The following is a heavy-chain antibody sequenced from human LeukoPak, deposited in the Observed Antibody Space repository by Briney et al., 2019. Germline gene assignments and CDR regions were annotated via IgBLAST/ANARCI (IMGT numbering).Heavy chain of an antibody. CDR1: GYTFTGYY. CDR2: INPNSGGT. Sequence: ASVKVSCKASGYTFTGYYMHWVRQAPGQGLEWMGWINPNSGGTNYAQKFQGRVTMTRDTSISTAYMVLSRLRSDDTAVYYCARDIVATTGYYYYYGMDVWGQGTTVTVSS. J-gene: IGHJ6*02. D-gene: IGHD5-12*01. CDR3: ARDIVATTGYYYYYGMDV. V-gene: IGHV1-2*02.